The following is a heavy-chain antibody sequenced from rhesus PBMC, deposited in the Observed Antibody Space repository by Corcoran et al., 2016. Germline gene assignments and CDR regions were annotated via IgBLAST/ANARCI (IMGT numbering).Heavy chain of an antibody. CDR3: AKYHGSENDWRYNRFDV. CDR2: IYGSGGGT. CDR1: GASVSSYL. D-gene: IGHD1-14*01. Sequence: QVQLQESGPGLVKPLETLSLHCAVSGASVSSYLWSWVRQPPGKGLEWIGYIYGSGGGTNYHPSLKSRVTLSVDTSRNQFSLKLNAVTAADTAVYYCAKYHGSENDWRYNRFDVWGAGVLVTVSS. J-gene: IGHJ5-1*01. V-gene: IGHV4S11*01.